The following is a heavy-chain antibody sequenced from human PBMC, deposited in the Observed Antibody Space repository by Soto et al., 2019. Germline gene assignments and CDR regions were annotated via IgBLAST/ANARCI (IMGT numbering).Heavy chain of an antibody. V-gene: IGHV4-30-4*01. D-gene: IGHD5-12*01. CDR3: ARVKATLYRHYYFDY. J-gene: IGHJ4*02. Sequence: QVQLQESGPGLVKSSETLSLTCSVSGGTINSGDYFWSWIRQPPGKGLEWIGSIFYTGSTYYSPSLKSRASMSMDPSKNLFSRRLRSLTAADTAVYFCARVKATLYRHYYFDYWGQGTPVTVSS. CDR2: IFYTGST. CDR1: GGTINSGDYF.